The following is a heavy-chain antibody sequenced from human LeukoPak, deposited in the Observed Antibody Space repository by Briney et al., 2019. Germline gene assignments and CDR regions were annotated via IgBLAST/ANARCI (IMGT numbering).Heavy chain of an antibody. CDR3: ARDLRVVTQKGDYFDY. CDR2: ISSSSSYI. D-gene: IGHD3-22*01. CDR1: GFTFSSYS. V-gene: IGHV3-21*01. J-gene: IGHJ4*02. Sequence: GGSLRLSCAASGFTFSSYSMNWVRQAPGKGLEWVSSISSSSSYIYYADSVKGRFTISRDNAKNSLYLQMNSLRAEDTAVYYCARDLRVVTQKGDYFDYWGQGTLVTVSS.